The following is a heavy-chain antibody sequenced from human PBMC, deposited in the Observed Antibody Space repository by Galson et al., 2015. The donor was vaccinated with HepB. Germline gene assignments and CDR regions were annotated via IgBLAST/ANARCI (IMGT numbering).Heavy chain of an antibody. CDR1: GYSFISYA. J-gene: IGHJ3*01. Sequence: ASGYSFISYAIHWVRQAPGQRLEWMGWINGGYGNTKFSQKFQGRVTFTRDTSASTAYMELSSLRSEDTAVYYCARAGDYYDSRGFISDAFEVWGQGTMVTVSS. CDR2: INGGYGNT. CDR3: ARAGDYYDSRGFISDAFEV. D-gene: IGHD3-22*01. V-gene: IGHV1-3*01.